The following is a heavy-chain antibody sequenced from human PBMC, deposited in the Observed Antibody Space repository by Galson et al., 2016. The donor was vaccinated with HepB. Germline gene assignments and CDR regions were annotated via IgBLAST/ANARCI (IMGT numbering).Heavy chain of an antibody. J-gene: IGHJ5*02. CDR3: ARALPRRDGHRGYWFDP. CDR1: GGTFSSIP. V-gene: IGHV1-69*13. CDR2: IVPIFGTA. D-gene: IGHD5-24*01. Sequence: SVKVSCKASGGTFSSIPISWVRQAPGQGLEWMGGIVPIFGTAYYAKNFQGRLTITADESTTTPYMELSSLRSEDTAMYFCARALPRRDGHRGYWFDPWGQGTLVAVSS.